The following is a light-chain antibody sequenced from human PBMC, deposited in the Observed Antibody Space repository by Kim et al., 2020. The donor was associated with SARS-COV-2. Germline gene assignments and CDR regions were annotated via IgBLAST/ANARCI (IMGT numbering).Light chain of an antibody. J-gene: IGLJ3*02. CDR2: EVT. Sequence: QSALTQPASVSGSPGQSITISCTGTSRDVESYNLVSWYQQHPGKAPKLVIYEVTKRPSGFSNRFSGSKSGNAASLTISGLQAEDEADYYCCSYAGGSTWVFGGGTKLTVL. V-gene: IGLV2-23*02. CDR1: SRDVESYNL. CDR3: CSYAGGSTWV.